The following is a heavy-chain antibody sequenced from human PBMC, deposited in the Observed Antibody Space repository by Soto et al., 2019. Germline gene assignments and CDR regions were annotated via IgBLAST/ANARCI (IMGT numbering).Heavy chain of an antibody. D-gene: IGHD6-19*01. CDR1: GGSCSGYY. CDR2: INHSGST. V-gene: IGHV4-34*01. CDR3: ARLYGPGIAVAGTNY. Sequence: PLETLSLTCAVYGGSCSGYYWSWIRQPPGKGLEWIGEINHSGSTNYNPSLKSRVTISVDTSKNQFSLKLSSVTAADTAVYYCARLYGPGIAVAGTNYWGQGTLVTVSS. J-gene: IGHJ4*02.